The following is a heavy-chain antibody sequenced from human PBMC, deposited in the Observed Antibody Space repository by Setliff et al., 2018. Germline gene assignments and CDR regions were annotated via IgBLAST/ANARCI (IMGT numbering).Heavy chain of an antibody. CDR3: AGASRFGTIKYRGDYYMDV. CDR2: INTNTGNP. V-gene: IGHV7-4-1*02. D-gene: IGHD3-10*01. J-gene: IGHJ6*03. CDR1: GYTFTTYA. Sequence: ASVKVSCKASGYTFTTYAISWMRQAPGQGLEWMGWINTNTGNPSYAQGFTGRFVFSLDTSVSTAYLQISSLKAEDTALHYCAGASRFGTIKYRGDYYMDVWGKGTTVTVSS.